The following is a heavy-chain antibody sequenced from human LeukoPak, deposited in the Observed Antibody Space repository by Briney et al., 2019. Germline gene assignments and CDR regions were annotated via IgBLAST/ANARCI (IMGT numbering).Heavy chain of an antibody. J-gene: IGHJ3*02. V-gene: IGHV4-39*07. D-gene: IGHD3-22*01. Sequence: SETLSLTCTVSGGSLSSSSYYWGWLRQPPGKGLEWIGEINHSGSTNYNPSLKSRVTISVDTSKNQFSLKLSSVTAADTAVYYCARVVVTHDAFDIWGQGTMVTVSS. CDR1: GGSLSSSSYY. CDR2: INHSGST. CDR3: ARVVVTHDAFDI.